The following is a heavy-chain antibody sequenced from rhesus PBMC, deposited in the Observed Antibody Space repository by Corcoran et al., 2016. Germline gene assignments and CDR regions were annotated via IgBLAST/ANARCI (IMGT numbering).Heavy chain of an antibody. J-gene: IGHJ5-1*01. CDR2: IYGSGSRT. V-gene: IGHV4-169*02. D-gene: IGHD5-12*01. CDR1: GGSISRSY. CDR3: VRDRGSVDTPNRFDV. Sequence: QLQLQESGPGLVKPSETLSVTCAVSGGSISRSYWSWIRQAPGKGLEWIGYIYGSGSRTNYNPSLKSRVTLSVDTSKNQFSLKLSSVTAADTAVYYWVRDRGSVDTPNRFDVWGPGVLVTVSS.